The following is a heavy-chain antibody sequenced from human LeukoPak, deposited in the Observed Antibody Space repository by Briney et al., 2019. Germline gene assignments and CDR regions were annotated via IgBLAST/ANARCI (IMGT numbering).Heavy chain of an antibody. CDR2: IWYDGSNK. CDR1: GFTFSSYG. CDR3: ARDPRDSSGWYLLGVGGDY. J-gene: IGHJ4*02. D-gene: IGHD6-19*01. V-gene: IGHV3-33*01. Sequence: PGGSLRLSCAASGFTFSSYGMHWVRQAPGKGLEWVAVIWYDGSNKYYADSVKGRFTISRDNSKNTLYLQMNSLRAEDTAVYYCARDPRDSSGWYLLGVGGDYWGQGTLVTVSS.